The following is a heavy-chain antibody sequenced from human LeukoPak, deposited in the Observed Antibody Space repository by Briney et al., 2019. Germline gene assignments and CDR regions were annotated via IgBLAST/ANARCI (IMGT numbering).Heavy chain of an antibody. CDR2: IKQDGSEK. CDR3: ARDSFAVLEWLLPVY. CDR1: GFTFSSYW. D-gene: IGHD3-3*01. J-gene: IGHJ4*02. V-gene: IGHV3-7*01. Sequence: GGSLRLSCAASGFTFSSYWMSWVRQAPGKGLEWVANIKQDGSEKYYVDSVKGRFTISRDNAKNSLYLQMNSLRAEDTAVYYCARDSFAVLEWLLPVYWGQGTLVTVSS.